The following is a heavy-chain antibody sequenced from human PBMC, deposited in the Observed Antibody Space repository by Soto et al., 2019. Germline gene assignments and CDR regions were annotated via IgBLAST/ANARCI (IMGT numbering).Heavy chain of an antibody. J-gene: IGHJ6*02. D-gene: IGHD2-21*01. V-gene: IGHV3-23*01. Sequence: PGGSLRLSCTGSGFTFRNYAMAWVRQAPGEDLEWVSAIGTSGTPTLYADSVKSRFSISRDDSRNTVSLQMNSLGVEDTATYYCTRILWSSRRDALDIWGQGTTVTVSS. CDR3: TRILWSSRRDALDI. CDR1: GFTFRNYA. CDR2: IGTSGTPT.